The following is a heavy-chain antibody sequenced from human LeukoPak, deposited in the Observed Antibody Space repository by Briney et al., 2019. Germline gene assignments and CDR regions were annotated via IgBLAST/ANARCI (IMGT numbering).Heavy chain of an antibody. Sequence: SVKVSCKASGGTFSSYAISWVRQAPGQGREWMGSIIPILGIANYAQKFQGRVTITADKSTSTAYMELSSLRSEDTAVYCCARDGIVGATTSFDYWGQGTLVTVSS. J-gene: IGHJ4*02. D-gene: IGHD1-26*01. CDR3: ARDGIVGATTSFDY. V-gene: IGHV1-69*04. CDR2: IIPILGIA. CDR1: GGTFSSYA.